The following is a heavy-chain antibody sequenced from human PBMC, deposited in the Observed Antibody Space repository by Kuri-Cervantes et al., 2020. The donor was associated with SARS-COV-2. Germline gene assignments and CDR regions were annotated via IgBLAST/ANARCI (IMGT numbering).Heavy chain of an antibody. CDR2: IDPSDSYT. J-gene: IGHJ4*02. CDR3: ARLAGRVVRGSIMYAFDS. V-gene: IGHV5-10-1*01. CDR1: GYTFTNYW. D-gene: IGHD3-10*01. Sequence: ETLSLTCTGSGYTFTNYWNPWVRQLPGKGLERMGRIDPSDSYTNYSPSFQGHVTITADKSIATAYLQWGGLQASDTAMYYCARLAGRVVRGSIMYAFDSWGQGTLVTVSS.